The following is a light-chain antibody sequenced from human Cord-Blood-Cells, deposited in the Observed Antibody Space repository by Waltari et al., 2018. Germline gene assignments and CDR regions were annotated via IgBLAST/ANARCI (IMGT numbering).Light chain of an antibody. J-gene: IGKJ2*02. CDR3: QQYYSTPRT. CDR2: WAS. Sequence: DIVMTQSPDSLAVSLGESATIHCKSSQSVLYSSNNKNYLAWYQQKPGQPPKLLIYWASTRESGVPDRFSGSGSGTDFTLTISSLQAEDVAVYYCQQYYSTPRTFGQGTKLEIK. CDR1: QSVLYSSNNKNY. V-gene: IGKV4-1*01.